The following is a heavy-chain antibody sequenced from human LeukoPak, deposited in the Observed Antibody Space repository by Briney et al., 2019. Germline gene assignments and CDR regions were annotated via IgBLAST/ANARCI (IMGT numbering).Heavy chain of an antibody. CDR2: ISYDGSNK. Sequence: GGSLRLSCAASGFTFSSYAMHWVRQAPGKGLEWVAVISYDGSNKYYADSVKGRFTISRDNSKNTLYLQMNSLRAEDTAVYYCARDVPFGYWGQGTPVTVSS. CDR3: ARDVPFGY. J-gene: IGHJ4*02. V-gene: IGHV3-30-3*01. D-gene: IGHD6-6*01. CDR1: GFTFSSYA.